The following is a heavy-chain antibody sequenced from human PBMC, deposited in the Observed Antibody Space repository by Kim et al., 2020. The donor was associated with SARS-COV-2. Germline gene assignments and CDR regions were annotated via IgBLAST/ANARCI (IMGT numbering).Heavy chain of an antibody. V-gene: IGHV4-39*01. CDR3: ARFAGYDILTGPPDY. CDR1: GGSISSSSYY. J-gene: IGHJ4*02. Sequence: SETLSLTCTVSGGSISSSSYYWGWIRQPPGKGLEWIGSIYYSGSTYYNPSLKSRVTISVDTSKNQFSLKLSSVTAADTAVYYCARFAGYDILTGPPDYWGQGTLVTVSS. CDR2: IYYSGST. D-gene: IGHD3-9*01.